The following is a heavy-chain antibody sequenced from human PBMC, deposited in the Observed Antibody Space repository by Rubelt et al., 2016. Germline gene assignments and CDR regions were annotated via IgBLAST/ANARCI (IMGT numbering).Heavy chain of an antibody. V-gene: IGHV3-7*01. J-gene: IGHJ4*02. CDR3: ARTAYYYGSGSLGWYFDY. Sequence: EVQLVESGGGLVQPGGSLRLSCAASGFTFSSYWMSWVRQAPGKGLEWVANIKQDGSEKYYVDSVKGRFTISRDTAKNSLYLQMNSLRAEDTAVYYCARTAYYYGSGSLGWYFDYWGQGTLVTVSS. CDR2: IKQDGSEK. D-gene: IGHD3-10*01. CDR1: GFTFSSYW.